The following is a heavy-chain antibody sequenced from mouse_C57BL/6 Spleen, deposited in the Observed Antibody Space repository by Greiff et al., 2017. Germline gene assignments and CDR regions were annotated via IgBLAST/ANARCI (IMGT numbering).Heavy chain of an antibody. Sequence: VQLQQSGPELVKPGASVKISCKGSGYTFTDYYMNWVKQSHGKSLEWIGDINPNNGGTSYHQKFKGKATLTVDKSSSTAYMGLRSLTSEGTAVYNCARSLYSTYGAMDKWGEGTSVTVSS. CDR3: ARSLYSTYGAMDK. V-gene: IGHV1-26*01. D-gene: IGHD2-5*01. CDR2: INPNNGGT. CDR1: GYTFTDYY. J-gene: IGHJ4*01.